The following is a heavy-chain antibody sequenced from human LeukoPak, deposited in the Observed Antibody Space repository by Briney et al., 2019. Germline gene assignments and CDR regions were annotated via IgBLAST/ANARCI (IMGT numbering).Heavy chain of an antibody. V-gene: IGHV3-9*01. J-gene: IGHJ3*02. CDR3: ARDLLSSSWSDAFDI. CDR1: GFSFDEHA. CDR2: ISYSSETI. Sequence: ALRLSCAASGFSFDEHAMHWVRQAPGKGLEWVSGISYSSETIGYVDSVKGRFTVSRDNRKNSLYLQMNSLRAEDTAVYYCARDLLSSSWSDAFDIWGQGTMVTVSS. D-gene: IGHD6-13*01.